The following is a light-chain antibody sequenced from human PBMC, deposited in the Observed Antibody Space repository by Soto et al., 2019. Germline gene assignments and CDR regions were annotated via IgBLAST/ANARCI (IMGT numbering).Light chain of an antibody. J-gene: IGLJ1*01. Sequence: VTISCTGASSDVGAYEHVSWYQQHPGRAPKLILYDVNNRPSGVSNHFSGSKSGNTASLVISGLQANDEADYYCSSYSTTNILVFGSGTKSPS. CDR1: SSDVGAYEH. V-gene: IGLV2-14*03. CDR3: SSYSTTNILV. CDR2: DVN.